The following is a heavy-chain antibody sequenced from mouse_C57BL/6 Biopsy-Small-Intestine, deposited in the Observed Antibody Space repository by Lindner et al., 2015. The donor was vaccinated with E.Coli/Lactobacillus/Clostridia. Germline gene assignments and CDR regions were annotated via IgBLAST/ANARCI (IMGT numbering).Heavy chain of an antibody. V-gene: IGHV1-80*01. J-gene: IGHJ2*01. D-gene: IGHD2-4*01. CDR3: ARERDYDEPFDY. Sequence: VQLQESGAELVKPGASVKISCKASGYAFSSYWMNWVKQRPGKGLEWIGQIYPGDGDTNYNGKFKGKATLTADKSSSTAYMQLSSLTSEDSAVYFCARERDYDEPFDYWGQGTTLTVSS. CDR1: GYAFSSYW. CDR2: IYPGDGDT.